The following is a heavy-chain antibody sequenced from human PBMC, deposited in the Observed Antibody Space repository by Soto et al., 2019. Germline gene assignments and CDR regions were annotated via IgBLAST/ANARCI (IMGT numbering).Heavy chain of an antibody. CDR2: VGGGGDNI. V-gene: IGHV3-23*01. CDR3: AKRDSGSGRSPSLINY. D-gene: IGHD3-10*01. J-gene: IGHJ4*02. Sequence: QLLESGGGLVQPGGSLRLSCAASGFTFSSYSMNWVRQAPGKGLQWVATVGGGGDNIFYADSVKGRFTISIDDSQNMVFLQMNSLRPEDTAVYFCAKRDSGSGRSPSLINYWGQGTLVTVSS. CDR1: GFTFSSYS.